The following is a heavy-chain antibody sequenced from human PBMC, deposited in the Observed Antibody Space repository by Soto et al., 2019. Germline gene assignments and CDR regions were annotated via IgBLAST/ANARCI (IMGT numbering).Heavy chain of an antibody. V-gene: IGHV3-23*01. CDR2: ISDSGGST. J-gene: IGHJ4*02. CDR1: GFTFSNYA. D-gene: IGHD1-26*01. CDR3: ARDLGPSGWELREGVDS. Sequence: EVQLLESGGGLVQPGGSLRLSCAASGFTFSNYAMTWVRQAPGKGLEWVSGISDSGGSTYYADSVKGRFSISRDNFKNSLFLQMHRLRAEDTAVYYCARDLGPSGWELREGVDSWGQGTLVTVSS.